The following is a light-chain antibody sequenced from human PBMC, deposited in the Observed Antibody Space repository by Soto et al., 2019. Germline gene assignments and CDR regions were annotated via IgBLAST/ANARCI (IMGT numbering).Light chain of an antibody. V-gene: IGKV3-11*01. CDR3: HQRYSWPLT. J-gene: IGKJ4*01. CDR1: QSVSSY. CDR2: DAS. Sequence: EIVLTQSPATLSLSPGERATLSCRASQSVSSYLAWYQQKPGQAPRLLIYDASNRATGIPARFSGSGSGTDFTLTIRSLEPEDFAVYYCHQRYSWPLTFGGGTKVEIK.